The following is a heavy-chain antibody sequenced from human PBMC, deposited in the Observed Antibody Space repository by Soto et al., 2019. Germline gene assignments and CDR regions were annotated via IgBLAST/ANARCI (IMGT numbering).Heavy chain of an antibody. CDR3: ARGATYYGFWSGHYTSYTYYGMDV. CDR1: EFTVSSNY. CDR2: IDTAGRA. D-gene: IGHD3-3*01. J-gene: IGHJ6*02. V-gene: IGHV3-53*01. Sequence: EVQLVESGGGLIQPGGSLRVSCAASEFTVSSNYMTWVRQAPGKGLEWVSVIDTAGRANYAESVKGRFTNSIDNSKNALSLQMASLRVEDTAVYYCARGATYYGFWSGHYTSYTYYGMDVWGQGTTVTVS.